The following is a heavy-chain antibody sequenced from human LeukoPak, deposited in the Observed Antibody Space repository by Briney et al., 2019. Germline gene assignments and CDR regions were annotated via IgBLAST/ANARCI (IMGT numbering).Heavy chain of an antibody. J-gene: IGHJ3*02. CDR3: AKDVTGTGAFDI. CDR2: ITWNSGTI. D-gene: IGHD1-7*01. V-gene: IGHV3-9*01. CDR1: GFTFDDYA. Sequence: GRSLRLSCAASGFTFDDYAMHWVRRGPGKGLKWVSGITWNSGTIGYADSVKGRFTISRDNAKNSLYLQMNSLRAEDTALYYCAKDVTGTGAFDIWGQGTMVTVSS.